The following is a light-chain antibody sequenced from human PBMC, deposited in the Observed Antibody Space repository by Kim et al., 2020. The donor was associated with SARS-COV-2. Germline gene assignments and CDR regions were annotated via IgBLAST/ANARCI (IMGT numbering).Light chain of an antibody. CDR1: SSDVGDYNY. Sequence: GHSITISCTESSSDVGDYNYVSWYQHHPGKAPKLMIHDVTKRPSGVSNRFSGSKSGNTASLTISGLQAEDEADYYCSSYTSGSSYVFGTGTQLTVL. CDR2: DVT. V-gene: IGLV2-14*01. J-gene: IGLJ1*01. CDR3: SSYTSGSSYV.